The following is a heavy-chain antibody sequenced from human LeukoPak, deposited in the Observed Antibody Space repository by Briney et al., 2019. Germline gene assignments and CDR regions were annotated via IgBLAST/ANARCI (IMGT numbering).Heavy chain of an antibody. CDR1: GYSFTSYW. V-gene: IGHV5-51*01. CDR2: IYPHDSDT. D-gene: IGHD3-22*01. Sequence: ESLKISCKGSGYSFTSYWIAWVRQRPGKGLEWMGLIYPHDSDTRYNPSFQGQITISGDKSSTTAYLQWSNLKASDTAIYYCASSEDRSPSFDYWGQGTLVTVSS. J-gene: IGHJ4*02. CDR3: ASSEDRSPSFDY.